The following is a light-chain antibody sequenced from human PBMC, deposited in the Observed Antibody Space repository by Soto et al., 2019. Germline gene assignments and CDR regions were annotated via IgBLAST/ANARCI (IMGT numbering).Light chain of an antibody. J-gene: IGKJ1*01. CDR2: GAS. CDR3: QDYSPYSWT. Sequence: VSPVERSTLSFRASQDVSSNLAWYQQKPGQAPRLLIYGASTGATGIPARFSGSGSGTEFTLTISSLQPDDFATYYCQDYSPYSWTFGQGTKVDIK. V-gene: IGKV3-15*01. CDR1: QDVSSN.